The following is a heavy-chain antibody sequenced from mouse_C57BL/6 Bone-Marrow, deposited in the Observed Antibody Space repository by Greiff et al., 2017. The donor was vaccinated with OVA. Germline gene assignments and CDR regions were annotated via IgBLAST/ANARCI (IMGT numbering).Heavy chain of an antibody. CDR3: ERDKDGYYASYFDY. CDR1: GYAFSSSW. Sequence: QVQLQQSGPELVKPGASVKISCKASGYAFSSSWMNWVKQRPGKGLEWIGRIYPGDGDTNYNGKFKGKATMTADKSSSTAYMQLSSLTSEDSAVYFCERDKDGYYASYFDYWGQGTTLTVSS. V-gene: IGHV1-82*01. CDR2: IYPGDGDT. D-gene: IGHD2-3*01. J-gene: IGHJ2*01.